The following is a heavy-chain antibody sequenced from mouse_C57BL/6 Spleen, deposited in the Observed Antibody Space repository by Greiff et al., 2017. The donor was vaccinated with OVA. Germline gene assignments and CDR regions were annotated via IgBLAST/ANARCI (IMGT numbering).Heavy chain of an antibody. V-gene: IGHV14-3*01. Sequence: DVKLVESVAELVRPGASVKLSCTASGFNIKNTYMHWVKQRPEQGLEWIGRIDPANGNTKYAPKFQGKATITADTSSNTAYLQLSSLTSEDTSIYYCARHDGYYVYFDYWGQGTTLTVSS. J-gene: IGHJ2*01. CDR1: GFNIKNTY. CDR3: ARHDGYYVYFDY. D-gene: IGHD2-3*01. CDR2: IDPANGNT.